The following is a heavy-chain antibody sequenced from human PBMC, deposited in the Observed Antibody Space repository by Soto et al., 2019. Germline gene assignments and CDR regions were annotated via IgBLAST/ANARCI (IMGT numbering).Heavy chain of an antibody. CDR1: GYTFTSYY. Sequence: ASGKVSCKASGYTFTSYYMHWVRQAPGQGLEWMGIINPSGGSTSYAQKFQGRVTMTRDTSTSTVYMELSSLRSEDTAVYYCARFRSSVVTAYYYYYGMDVWGQGTTVTVSS. CDR3: ARFRSSVVTAYYYYYGMDV. D-gene: IGHD3-22*01. V-gene: IGHV1-46*01. CDR2: INPSGGST. J-gene: IGHJ6*02.